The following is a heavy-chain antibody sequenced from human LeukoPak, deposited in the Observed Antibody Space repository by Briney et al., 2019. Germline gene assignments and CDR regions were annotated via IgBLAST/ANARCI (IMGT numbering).Heavy chain of an antibody. V-gene: IGHV4-34*01. J-gene: IGHJ4*02. D-gene: IGHD6-19*01. Sequence: SETLSLTCAVHGGSSSGYYWSWIRQPPQKGLERIGEIYHSGDINYNTSLKSRVTMTGDTSKYQFSLKLSSVTAADTAVYYCAKTSEQWLAHPFFDYWGQGTLVTVSS. CDR3: AKTSEQWLAHPFFDY. CDR1: GGSSSGYY. CDR2: IYHSGDI.